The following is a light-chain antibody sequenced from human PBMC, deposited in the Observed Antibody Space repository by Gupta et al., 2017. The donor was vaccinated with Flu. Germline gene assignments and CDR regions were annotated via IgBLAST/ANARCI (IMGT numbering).Light chain of an antibody. V-gene: IGKV4-1*01. CDR3: QQHDTTPLT. Sequence: SLGATAPISCTSIQSVLYSSSNKNYPACYQQNPGQPPKLLIYWASTRESGVPDRFSGRGSGTEFALTIRILHAEDVAVYYCQQHDTTPLTFGAGTKVEIK. J-gene: IGKJ4*01. CDR1: QSVLYSSSNKNY. CDR2: WAS.